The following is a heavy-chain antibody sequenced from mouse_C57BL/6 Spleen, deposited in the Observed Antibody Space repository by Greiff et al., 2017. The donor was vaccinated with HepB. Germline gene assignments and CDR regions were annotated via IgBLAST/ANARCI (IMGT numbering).Heavy chain of an antibody. CDR2: IDPSDSYT. J-gene: IGHJ2*01. D-gene: IGHD2-1*01. CDR3: ARKGVYYGNYYFDY. Sequence: QVQPQQPGAELVKPGASVKLSCKASGYTFTSYWMQWVKQRPGQGLEWIGEIDPSDSYTNYNQKFKGKATLTVDTSSSTAYMQLSSLTSEDSAVYYCARKGVYYGNYYFDYWGQGTTLTVSS. CDR1: GYTFTSYW. V-gene: IGHV1-50*01.